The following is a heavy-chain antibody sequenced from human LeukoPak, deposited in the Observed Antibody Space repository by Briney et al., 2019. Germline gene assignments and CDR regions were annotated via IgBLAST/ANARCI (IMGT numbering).Heavy chain of an antibody. D-gene: IGHD4-17*01. CDR2: IYYSGST. CDR1: GGSISSYF. J-gene: IGHJ4*02. Sequence: PSETLSLTCTVSGGSISSYFWSWIRQPPGKGLEWIGYIYYSGSTNYDPSLKSRVTISVDTSKNQFSLKLSSVTAADTAVYSCARSVHGDFDYWGQGILVTVSS. V-gene: IGHV4-59*01. CDR3: ARSVHGDFDY.